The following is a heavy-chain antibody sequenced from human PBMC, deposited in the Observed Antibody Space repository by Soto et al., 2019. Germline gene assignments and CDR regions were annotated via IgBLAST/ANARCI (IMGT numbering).Heavy chain of an antibody. V-gene: IGHV1-18*01. J-gene: IGHJ4*02. CDR1: GYTFTSYG. D-gene: IGHD3-10*01. CDR2: ISAYNGNT. CDR3: ATPDMVRGVIRTAFDY. Sequence: APVKVSCKASGYTFTSYGISWVRQAPGQGLEWMGWISAYNGNTNYAQKFQGRVTMTEDTSTDTAYMELSSLRSEDTAVYYCATPDMVRGVIRTAFDYWGQGTLVTVSS.